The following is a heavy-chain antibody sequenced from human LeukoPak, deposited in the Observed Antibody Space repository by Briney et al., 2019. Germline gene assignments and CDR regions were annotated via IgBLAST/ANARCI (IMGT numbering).Heavy chain of an antibody. CDR1: GGSISSSGYY. Sequence: SETLSLTCTVSGGSISSSGYYWSWIRQPPGKGLEWIGSVYYSGSTYYNPSLKCRVTISVDTSKNQFSLKLRSVTAADTTVYYCARLGGSSRISDYWGQGTLVTVSS. CDR3: ARLGGSSRISDY. V-gene: IGHV4-39*01. J-gene: IGHJ4*02. D-gene: IGHD6-13*01. CDR2: VYYSGST.